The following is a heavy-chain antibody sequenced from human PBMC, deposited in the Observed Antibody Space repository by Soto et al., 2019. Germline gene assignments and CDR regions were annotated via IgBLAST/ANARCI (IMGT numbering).Heavy chain of an antibody. CDR2: ISSSSSYI. J-gene: IGHJ4*02. D-gene: IGHD2-2*01. Sequence: PGGSLRLSCAASGFTFSSYSMNWVRQAPGKGLEWVSSISSSSSYIYYADSVKGRFTISRDNAKNSLYLQMNSLRAEDTAVYYCARDCSSCRSQNFDYWGQGTLVTVSS. CDR1: GFTFSSYS. V-gene: IGHV3-21*01. CDR3: ARDCSSCRSQNFDY.